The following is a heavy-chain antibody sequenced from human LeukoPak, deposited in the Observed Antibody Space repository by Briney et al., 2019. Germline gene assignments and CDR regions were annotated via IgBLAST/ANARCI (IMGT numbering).Heavy chain of an antibody. CDR2: IIPIFGTA. CDR1: GGTFSSYA. D-gene: IGHD6-13*01. Sequence: SVKLSCKASGGTFSSYAISWVRQAPGQGLEWMGRIIPIFGTANYSQKFQGRVTITTDESTSTAYMELSSLRSEDTAVYYCASQQQLVYCYYYMDVWGKGTTVTVSS. V-gene: IGHV1-69*05. CDR3: ASQQQLVYCYYYMDV. J-gene: IGHJ6*03.